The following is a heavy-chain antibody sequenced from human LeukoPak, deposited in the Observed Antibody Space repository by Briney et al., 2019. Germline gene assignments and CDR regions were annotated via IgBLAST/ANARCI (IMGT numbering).Heavy chain of an antibody. D-gene: IGHD3-10*01. CDR1: GYSISSGYY. Sequence: SETLSLTCTVSGYSISSGYYWGWIRQPPGKGLEWIGSIYHSGSVYFNPSLKSRVTISVDTSNNQFSLKLSSVTAADTAVYYCARIGNYDSGSSIGMDVWGQGTTVTVSS. CDR2: IYHSGSV. V-gene: IGHV4-38-2*02. J-gene: IGHJ6*02. CDR3: ARIGNYDSGSSIGMDV.